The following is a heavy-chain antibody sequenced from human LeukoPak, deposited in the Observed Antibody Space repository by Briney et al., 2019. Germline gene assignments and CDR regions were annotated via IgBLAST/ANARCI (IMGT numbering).Heavy chain of an antibody. V-gene: IGHV4-59*01. CDR3: ARDGDGYNHAFDI. CDR2: IYYSGST. J-gene: IGHJ3*02. CDR1: GGSISSYY. D-gene: IGHD5-24*01. Sequence: SETLSLTCTVSGGSISSYYWSWIRQPPGKGLEWIGYIYYSGSTNYNPSLKSRVTISVDTSKSQFSLKLSSVTAADTAVYYCARDGDGYNHAFDIWGQGTMVTVSS.